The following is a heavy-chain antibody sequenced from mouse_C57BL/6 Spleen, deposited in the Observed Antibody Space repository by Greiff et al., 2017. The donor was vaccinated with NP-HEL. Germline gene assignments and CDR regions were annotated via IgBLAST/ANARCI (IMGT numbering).Heavy chain of an antibody. CDR1: GYAFSSSW. Sequence: VQLQQSGPELVKPGDSVKISCKASGYAFSSSWMNWVKQRPGKGLEWIGRIYPGDGDTNYNGKFKGKATLTADKSSSTAYMQLSSLTAEDSAVYFCARDDGYYLFDDGGQGTTLTVSS. D-gene: IGHD2-3*01. V-gene: IGHV1-82*01. CDR3: ARDDGYYLFDD. J-gene: IGHJ2*01. CDR2: IYPGDGDT.